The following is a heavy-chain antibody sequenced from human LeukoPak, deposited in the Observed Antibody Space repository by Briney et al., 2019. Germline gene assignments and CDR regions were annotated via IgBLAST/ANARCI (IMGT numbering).Heavy chain of an antibody. D-gene: IGHD3-10*01. CDR2: ISYDGSNK. CDR3: AKAYGSGSYPNWFDP. CDR1: GFTFSSYG. V-gene: IGHV3-30*18. J-gene: IGHJ5*02. Sequence: GGSLRLSCAASGFTFSSYGMHWVRQAPGKGLEWVAVISYDGSNKYYADSVKGRFTISRDNSKNTLYLQMNSLRAEDTAVYYCAKAYGSGSYPNWFDPWGQGTLVTVSS.